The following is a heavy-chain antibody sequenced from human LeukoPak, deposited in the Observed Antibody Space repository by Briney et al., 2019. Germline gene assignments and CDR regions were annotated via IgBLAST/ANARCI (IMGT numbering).Heavy chain of an antibody. Sequence: PSETLSLTCTVSGGSISSSSYCWGWIRQPPGKGLEWIGSIYYSGSTYYNPSLKSRVTISVDTSKNQFSLKLSSVTAADTAVYYCARVSGWTYYFDYWGQGTLVTVSS. J-gene: IGHJ4*02. CDR1: GGSISSSSYC. V-gene: IGHV4-39*07. CDR3: ARVSGWTYYFDY. CDR2: IYYSGST. D-gene: IGHD6-19*01.